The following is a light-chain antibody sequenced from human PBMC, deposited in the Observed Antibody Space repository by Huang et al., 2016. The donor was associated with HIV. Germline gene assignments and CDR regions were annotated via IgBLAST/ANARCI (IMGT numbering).Light chain of an antibody. CDR3: QRRVNGLT. Sequence: EIVLTQSPATLSFFPGQRVSLSCRASQNINTHLAWYQQRPGQPPRLLIYDASRTVPVVVARLGGSGSWTDFPLTISSLVSEDFAIEYCQRRVNGLTFGGGTKV. CDR2: DAS. V-gene: IGKV3-11*01. J-gene: IGKJ4*01. CDR1: QNINTH.